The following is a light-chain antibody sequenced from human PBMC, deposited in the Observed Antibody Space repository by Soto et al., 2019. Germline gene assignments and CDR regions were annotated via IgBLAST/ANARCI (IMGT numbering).Light chain of an antibody. J-gene: IGKJ5*01. V-gene: IGKV3-15*01. CDR3: QQYKSWPIT. CDR2: GAS. Sequence: EIVMTQSPATLSVSPGEGATLSCRASQSVTNKLAWYQQKPGQSPRLLIFGASNRATGIPATFSGSGSGTEFTLTINSLQSEDFTVYYCQQYKSWPITFGQGTRLEIK. CDR1: QSVTNK.